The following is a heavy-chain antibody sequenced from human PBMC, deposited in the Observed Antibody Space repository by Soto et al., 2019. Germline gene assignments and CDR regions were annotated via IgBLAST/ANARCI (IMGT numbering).Heavy chain of an antibody. Sequence: EVQLLQSGGGLVQPGGSLRLSCVASGFTLSNYAMSWVRQAPGKGLEWVSVIDGDGSAKFADSVKGRLTVSRDNSKNTLYLQMDILRAEDTAIYYCAKDAVSYNGIYDPFDIWGRWTMVTVS. D-gene: IGHD1-1*01. CDR2: IDGDGSA. CDR3: AKDAVSYNGIYDPFDI. V-gene: IGHV3-23*01. J-gene: IGHJ3*02. CDR1: GFTLSNYA.